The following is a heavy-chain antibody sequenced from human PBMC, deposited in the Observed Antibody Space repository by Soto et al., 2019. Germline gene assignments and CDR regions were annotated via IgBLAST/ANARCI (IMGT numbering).Heavy chain of an antibody. Sequence: GGSLRLSCAASGFTFSSYAMSWVRQAPGKGLEWVSAISGSGGSTYYADSVKGRFTISRDNSKNTLYLQMNSLRAEDTAVYYCASTYNPGIAVAGKRGAFDIWGQGTMVTVSS. CDR1: GFTFSSYA. V-gene: IGHV3-23*01. D-gene: IGHD6-19*01. J-gene: IGHJ3*02. CDR2: ISGSGGST. CDR3: ASTYNPGIAVAGKRGAFDI.